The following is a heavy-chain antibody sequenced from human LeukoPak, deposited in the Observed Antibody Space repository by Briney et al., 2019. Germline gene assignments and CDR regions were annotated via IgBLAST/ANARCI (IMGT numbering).Heavy chain of an antibody. J-gene: IGHJ6*03. CDR2: IIPIFGTA. CDR3: ARSSYYYGSGSYSHYYYYYYMDV. Sequence: SVKVSCKASGGTFSSYAISWVRQAPGQGLEWMGRIIPIFGTANYAQKFQGRVTITTDESTSTAYMELRSLRSDDTAVYYCARSSYYYGSGSYSHYYYYYYMDVWGKGTTVTVSS. CDR1: GGTFSSYA. D-gene: IGHD3-10*01. V-gene: IGHV1-69*05.